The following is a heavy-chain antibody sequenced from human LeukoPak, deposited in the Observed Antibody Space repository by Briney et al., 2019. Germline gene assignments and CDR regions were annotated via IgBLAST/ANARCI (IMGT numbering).Heavy chain of an antibody. V-gene: IGHV3-7*01. D-gene: IGHD2/OR15-2a*01. Sequence: PGGSLRLSCVASGFTFSSYWMSWVRQAPGKGLEWVASVKGDGSEKDYVDSVKGRFTISRDNTKKSLYLQMDNLRAEDTAVYYCVSFYETYWGRGTLVTVSS. J-gene: IGHJ4*02. CDR3: VSFYETY. CDR2: VKGDGSEK. CDR1: GFTFSSYW.